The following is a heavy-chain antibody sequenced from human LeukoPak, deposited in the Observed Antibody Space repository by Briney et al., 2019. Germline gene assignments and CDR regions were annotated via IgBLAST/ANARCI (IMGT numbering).Heavy chain of an antibody. CDR2: IYYSGST. CDR3: ARGGTVRNGMDV. CDR1: GGSISSYY. Sequence: PSETLSLTCTVSGGSISSYYWSWIRQPAGKGLEWIGYIYYSGSTNYNPSLKSRVTISVDTSRNQFSLKLSSVTAADTAVYYCARGGTVRNGMDVWGQGTTVTVSS. D-gene: IGHD1-26*01. V-gene: IGHV4-59*01. J-gene: IGHJ6*02.